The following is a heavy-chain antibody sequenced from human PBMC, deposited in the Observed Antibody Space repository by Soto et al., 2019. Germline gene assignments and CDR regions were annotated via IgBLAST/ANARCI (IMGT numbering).Heavy chain of an antibody. J-gene: IGHJ6*02. D-gene: IGHD3-10*01. V-gene: IGHV1-18*01. Sequence: QVQLVQSGAEVKKPGASVKVSCKASGHTFTSYGISWVRQAPGQGLEWMGWISAYNGNTNYAQKLQGRVTMTTDTSTSTAYMELRSLRSDDTAVYYCATYYYGSGSQDYYGMDVWGQGTTVTVSS. CDR1: GHTFTSYG. CDR2: ISAYNGNT. CDR3: ATYYYGSGSQDYYGMDV.